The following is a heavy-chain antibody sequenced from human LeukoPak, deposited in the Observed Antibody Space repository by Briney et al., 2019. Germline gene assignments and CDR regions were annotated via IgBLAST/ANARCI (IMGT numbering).Heavy chain of an antibody. Sequence: SETLSLTCTVSGGSISSYYWSWIRQPPGKGLEWIGYIYYSGSTNYNPSLKSRVTISVDTSKNQFSLKLSSVTAADTAVYYCARGWGGYSLQYFQHWGQGTLVTVSS. CDR1: GGSISSYY. D-gene: IGHD3-16*01. V-gene: IGHV4-59*01. J-gene: IGHJ1*01. CDR3: ARGWGGYSLQYFQH. CDR2: IYYSGST.